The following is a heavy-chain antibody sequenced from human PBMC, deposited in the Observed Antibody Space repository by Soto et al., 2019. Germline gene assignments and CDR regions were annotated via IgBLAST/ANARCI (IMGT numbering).Heavy chain of an antibody. CDR1: GFTFSNAW. J-gene: IGHJ4*02. CDR3: TTELRMDDFWSGYYY. Sequence: GGSLRLSCAASGFTFSNAWMSWVRQAPGKGLEWVGRIKSKTDGGTTDYAAPVKGRFTISRDDSKNTLYLQMNSLKTEDTAVYYCTTELRMDDFWSGYYYWGQGTLVTVSS. D-gene: IGHD3-3*01. CDR2: IKSKTDGGTT. V-gene: IGHV3-15*01.